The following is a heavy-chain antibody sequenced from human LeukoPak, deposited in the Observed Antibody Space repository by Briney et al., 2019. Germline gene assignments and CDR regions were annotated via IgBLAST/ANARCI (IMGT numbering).Heavy chain of an antibody. CDR2: IIPIFGTA. Sequence: SVKVSCKASGGTFSSYAISWVRQAPGQGLEWVGGIIPIFGTANYAQKFQGRVTITADESTSTAYMELSSLRSEDTAVYYCARQSTYYYDSSGYYLTFFDYWGQGTLVTVSS. J-gene: IGHJ4*02. V-gene: IGHV1-69*13. CDR1: GGTFSSYA. D-gene: IGHD3-22*01. CDR3: ARQSTYYYDSSGYYLTFFDY.